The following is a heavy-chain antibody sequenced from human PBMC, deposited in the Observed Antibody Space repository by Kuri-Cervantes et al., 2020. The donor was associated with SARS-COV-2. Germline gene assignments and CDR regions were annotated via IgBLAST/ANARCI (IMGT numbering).Heavy chain of an antibody. J-gene: IGHJ4*02. CDR1: GFTFSSYA. CDR2: ISSSGSTI. D-gene: IGHD3-3*01. CDR3: AREGWSGYSHQYYFDY. V-gene: IGHV3-48*01. Sequence: GESLKISCAASGFTFSSYAMHWVRQAPGKGLEWVSYISSSGSTIYYADSVKGRFTISRDNSKNTLYLQMNSLRAEDTAVYYCAREGWSGYSHQYYFDYWGQGTLVTVSS.